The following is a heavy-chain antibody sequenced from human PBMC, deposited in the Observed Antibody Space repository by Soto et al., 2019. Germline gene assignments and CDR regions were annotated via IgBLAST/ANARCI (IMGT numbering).Heavy chain of an antibody. CDR3: ARDRTFYGDPGY. CDR1: DSTFGSKS. V-gene: IGHV3-48*02. CDR2: ISSSSSTI. J-gene: IGHJ4*02. Sequence: EVQLVESGGGLVQPGGSLRLSCAAPDSTFGSKSMNWVRQAPGKGLEWVSYISSSSSTIYYADSVKGRFTISRDNAKNSLYLQMNSLRDEDTAVYYCARDRTFYGDPGYWGQGTLVTVSS. D-gene: IGHD4-17*01.